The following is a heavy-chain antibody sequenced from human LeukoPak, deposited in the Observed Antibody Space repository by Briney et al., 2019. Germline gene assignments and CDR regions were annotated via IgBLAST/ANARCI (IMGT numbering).Heavy chain of an antibody. CDR3: ARGDPHADL. CDR2: ITISGHTK. V-gene: IGHV3-48*03. D-gene: IGHD5-24*01. CDR1: GFDLSTYE. J-gene: IGHJ5*02. Sequence: GGSLRLSCAASGFDLSTYEMNWVRQAPGKGLEWIADITISGHTKNYADSVKGRFSVSRDNARTSLYLQMHSLRVEDTGVYYCARGDPHADLWGQGTLVTVSS.